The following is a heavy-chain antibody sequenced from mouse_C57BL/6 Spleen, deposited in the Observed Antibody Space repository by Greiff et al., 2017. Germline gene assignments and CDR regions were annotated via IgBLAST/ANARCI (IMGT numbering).Heavy chain of an antibody. Sequence: DVKLVESEGGLVQPGSSMKLSCTASGFTFSDYYMAWVRQVPEKGLEWVANINYDGSSTYYLDPLKSRFIISRDNAKNILYLQMSSLKSEDTATYYCARAGTGFDDWGQGTTLTVSS. CDR3: ARAGTGFDD. CDR2: INYDGSST. J-gene: IGHJ2*01. V-gene: IGHV5-16*01. CDR1: GFTFSDYY. D-gene: IGHD4-1*01.